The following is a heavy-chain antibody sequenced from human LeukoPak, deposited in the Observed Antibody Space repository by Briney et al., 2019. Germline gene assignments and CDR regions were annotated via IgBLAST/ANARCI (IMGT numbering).Heavy chain of an antibody. D-gene: IGHD3-3*01. Sequence: GGSLRLSCAASGFTFSSYSMNWVRQAPGKGLEWVSSISSSSSYIYYADSVKGRFTISRDNAKNSLYLQMNSLRAEDTAVYYCARGYYDFWSGSREAFDIWGQGTMVTVSS. CDR2: ISSSSSYI. J-gene: IGHJ3*02. V-gene: IGHV3-21*01. CDR1: GFTFSSYS. CDR3: ARGYYDFWSGSREAFDI.